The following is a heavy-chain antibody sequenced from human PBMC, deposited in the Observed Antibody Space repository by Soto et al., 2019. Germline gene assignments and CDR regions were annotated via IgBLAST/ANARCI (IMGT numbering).Heavy chain of an antibody. Sequence: ETLSLTCTVSGGYISSYYWSGIRQPPGKGLEWIGYIYYSGSTNYNPSLKSRVTISVDTSKNQFSLKLSSVTAADTAVYYCARDRSWTHFDYWGQGTLVTVSS. V-gene: IGHV4-59*01. CDR1: GGYISSYY. CDR3: ARDRSWTHFDY. D-gene: IGHD2-15*01. J-gene: IGHJ4*02. CDR2: IYYSGST.